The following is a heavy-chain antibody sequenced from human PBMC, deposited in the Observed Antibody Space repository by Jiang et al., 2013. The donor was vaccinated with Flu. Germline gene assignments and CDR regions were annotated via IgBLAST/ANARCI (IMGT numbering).Heavy chain of an antibody. Sequence: GGSTSYAQKFQGRVTMTRDTSTSTVYMELSSLRSEDTAVYYCAAGYSSSSSFFSHWFDPWGQGTLVTVSS. CDR2: GGST. V-gene: IGHV1-46*01. CDR3: AAGYSSSSSFFSHWFDP. D-gene: IGHD6-6*01. J-gene: IGHJ5*02.